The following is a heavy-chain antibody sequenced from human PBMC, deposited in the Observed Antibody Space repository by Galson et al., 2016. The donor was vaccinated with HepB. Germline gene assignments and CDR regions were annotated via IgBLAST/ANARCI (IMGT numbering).Heavy chain of an antibody. D-gene: IGHD3-9*01. V-gene: IGHV1-69*02. CDR2: IIPTLGIS. CDR3: ARRYYDILSGYIDPSNWFDP. Sequence: SVKVSCKALGATFNNYTLNWVRQAPGEGLEWMGRIIPTLGISTYAQKFQGRVTITADKSTSTAYMELSSLRSEDTAGYYCARRYYDILSGYIDPSNWFDPWGQGTRVTVSS. J-gene: IGHJ5*02. CDR1: GATFNNYT.